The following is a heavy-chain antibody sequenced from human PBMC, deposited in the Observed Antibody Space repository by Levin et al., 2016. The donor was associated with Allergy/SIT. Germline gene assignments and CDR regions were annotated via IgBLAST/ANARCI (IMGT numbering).Heavy chain of an antibody. J-gene: IGHJ6*03. Sequence: WVRQAPGQGLEWMGIINPSGGSTSYAQKFQGRVTMTRDTSTSTVYMELSSLRSEDTAVYYCARGYCSSTSCHSVGDYYMDVWGKGTTVTV. CDR2: INPSGGST. V-gene: IGHV1-46*01. D-gene: IGHD2-2*02. CDR3: ARGYCSSTSCHSVGDYYMDV.